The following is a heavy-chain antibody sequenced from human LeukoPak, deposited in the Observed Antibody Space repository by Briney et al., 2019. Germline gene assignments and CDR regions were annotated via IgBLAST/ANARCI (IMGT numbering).Heavy chain of an antibody. CDR3: AKDHDYGGNPYYFDY. CDR2: IRYDGGNK. CDR1: GSTFSSYG. Sequence: GGSLRLSCAASGSTFSSYGMHWVRQAPGKGLEWVAFIRYDGGNKYYADSVKGRFTISRDNSKNTLYLQMNSLRAEDTAVYYCAKDHDYGGNPYYFDYWGQGTLVTVSS. D-gene: IGHD4-23*01. J-gene: IGHJ4*02. V-gene: IGHV3-30*02.